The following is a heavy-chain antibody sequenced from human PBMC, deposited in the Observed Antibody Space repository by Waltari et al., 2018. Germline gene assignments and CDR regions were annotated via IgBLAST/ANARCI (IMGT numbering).Heavy chain of an antibody. CDR3: ARRHGSGSYYYFDY. CDR2: INHSGST. Sequence: QVQLQQWGAGLLKPSETLSLTCAVYGGSFSGYYWSWIRQPPGKGLEWIGEINHSGSTNYNPSLKSRVTISVDTSKNQFSLKLSSVTAADTAVYYCARRHGSGSYYYFDYWGQGTLVTVSS. CDR1: GGSFSGYY. J-gene: IGHJ4*02. V-gene: IGHV4-34*01. D-gene: IGHD3-10*01.